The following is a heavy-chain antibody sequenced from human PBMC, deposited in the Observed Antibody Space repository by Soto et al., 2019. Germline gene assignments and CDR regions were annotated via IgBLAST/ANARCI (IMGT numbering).Heavy chain of an antibody. J-gene: IGHJ4*02. CDR2: ISGSGGST. V-gene: IGHV3-23*01. CDR3: AKDLYPSYVFPLFNY. D-gene: IGHD5-18*01. CDR1: GFTFSSYA. Sequence: PGGSLRLSCAASGFTFSSYAMSWVRQAPGKGLEWVSAISGSGGSTYYADSVKGRFTISRDNSKNTLYLQMNSLRAEDTAVYYCAKDLYPSYVFPLFNYWGRGPLVPVSS.